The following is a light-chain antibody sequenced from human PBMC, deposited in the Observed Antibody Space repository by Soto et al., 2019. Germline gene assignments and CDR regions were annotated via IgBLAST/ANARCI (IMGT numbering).Light chain of an antibody. CDR3: QQSGSSPIT. CDR1: QSVSSSY. Sequence: EIVLTQSPGTLSLSPGERATLSCRASQSVSSSYLAWYQQKPGQAPRLLIYGASSRATGIPDRFSCSGSGKNFTLTISRLEPEDFAVYYCQQSGSSPITFGQGTRLEIK. V-gene: IGKV3-20*01. J-gene: IGKJ5*01. CDR2: GAS.